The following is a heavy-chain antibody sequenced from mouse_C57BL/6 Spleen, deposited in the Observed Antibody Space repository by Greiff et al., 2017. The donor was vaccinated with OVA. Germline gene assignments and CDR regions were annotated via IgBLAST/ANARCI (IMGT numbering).Heavy chain of an antibody. CDR1: GFSLTSYG. CDR3: ARNLNWAFDY. V-gene: IGHV2-2*01. Sequence: VQVVESGPGLVQPSQSLSITCTVSGFSLTSYGVHWVRQSPGKGLGWLGVIWSGGSTDYNAAFISRLSISKDNSKSQVFFKMNSQEADDTAIYYCARNLNWAFDYWGQGTTLTVSS. D-gene: IGHD4-1*02. CDR2: IWSGGST. J-gene: IGHJ2*01.